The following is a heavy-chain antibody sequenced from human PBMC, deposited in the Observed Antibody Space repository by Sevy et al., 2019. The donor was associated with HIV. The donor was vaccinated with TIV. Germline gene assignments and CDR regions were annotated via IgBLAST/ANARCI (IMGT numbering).Heavy chain of an antibody. V-gene: IGHV3-23*01. CDR1: GFTFSNYA. Sequence: GGSLRLSCAASGFTFSNYAMSWVRQAPGKGLEWVSSVSISGPNTYYADSVRGRFTSSRDNSKNTMYLQMNSLRAEDTAVYYCAKEWTQLSDWYGELDYWGQGSLVTVSS. CDR2: VSISGPNT. D-gene: IGHD6-19*01. CDR3: AKEWTQLSDWYGELDY. J-gene: IGHJ4*02.